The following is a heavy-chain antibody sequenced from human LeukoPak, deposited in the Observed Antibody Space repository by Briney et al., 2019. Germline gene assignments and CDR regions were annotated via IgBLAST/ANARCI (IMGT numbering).Heavy chain of an antibody. CDR2: SRGKAKTYTT. CDR1: GFTFSDYY. V-gene: IGHV3-72*01. CDR3: ARGASGNYNYHYGMDV. D-gene: IGHD3-10*01. J-gene: IGHJ6*02. Sequence: GALRLSCVASGFTFSDYYMDWVRQAPGKGLEWVARSRGKAKTYTTKYAASVKGRFTISRDESKNSLYLQMHSLIIEDTAVYYCARGASGNYNYHYGMDVWGQGTTVTVSS.